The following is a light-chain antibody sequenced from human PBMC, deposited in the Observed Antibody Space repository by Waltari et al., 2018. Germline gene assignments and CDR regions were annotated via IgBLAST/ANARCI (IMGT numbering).Light chain of an antibody. CDR3: QAWDSGTYYV. V-gene: IGLV3-1*01. Sequence: ELTQPPSLSVSPGQTATITCSGDKLGDKYASWYQQTPGRSPVLVIYQDVKRPSWIPERFSGSNSGDTATLTITETQSLDEADYYCQAWDSGTYYVFGSGTKVTVL. J-gene: IGLJ1*01. CDR1: KLGDKY. CDR2: QDV.